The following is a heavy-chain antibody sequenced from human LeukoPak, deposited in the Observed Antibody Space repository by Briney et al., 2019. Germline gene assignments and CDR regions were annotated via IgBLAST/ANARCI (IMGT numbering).Heavy chain of an antibody. J-gene: IGHJ4*02. V-gene: IGHV3-48*03. Sequence: GGSLRLSCAASGFTFSSYEMNWVRQAPGKGLEWVSYISSSGSTIYYADSVKGRFTISRDNAKNSLYLQMNSLRAEDTAVYYCARDLPVAAAGSDYWGQGTLVTVSS. CDR3: ARDLPVAAAGSDY. CDR1: GFTFSSYE. CDR2: ISSSGSTI. D-gene: IGHD6-13*01.